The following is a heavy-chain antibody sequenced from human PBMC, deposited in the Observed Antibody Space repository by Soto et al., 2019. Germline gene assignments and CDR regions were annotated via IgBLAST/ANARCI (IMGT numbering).Heavy chain of an antibody. Sequence: SETLSLTCTVSGGSISSYYWRWIRQPPGKRLEWIGYIYYSGSTNYNPSLKSRVTISVDTSKNQFSLKLSSVTAADTAVYYCARDSGIAAAGYYYYGMDVWGQGTTVTSP. V-gene: IGHV4-59*01. D-gene: IGHD6-13*01. CDR3: ARDSGIAAAGYYYYGMDV. CDR2: IYYSGST. J-gene: IGHJ6*02. CDR1: GGSISSYY.